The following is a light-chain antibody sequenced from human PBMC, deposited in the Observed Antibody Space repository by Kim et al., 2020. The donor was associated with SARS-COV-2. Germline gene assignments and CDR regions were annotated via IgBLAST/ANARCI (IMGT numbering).Light chain of an antibody. J-gene: IGLJ1*01. CDR3: SSSASSSTYV. V-gene: IGLV2-14*01. Sequence: QSALTQPASVSGSPGQSITISCTGTNSDVGRYNYVSWYQQYPGKAPKLMIYDVTKRPSGVSDRFSGSKSGNTASLTISGLQAEDEADYYCSSSASSSTYVFGTGTKVTVL. CDR1: NSDVGRYNY. CDR2: DVT.